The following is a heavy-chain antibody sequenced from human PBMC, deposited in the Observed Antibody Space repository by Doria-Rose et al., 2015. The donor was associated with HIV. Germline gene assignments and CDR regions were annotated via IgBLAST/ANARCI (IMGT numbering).Heavy chain of an antibody. CDR3: ARIKSSRWYHKYYFDF. V-gene: IGHV2-26*01. Sequence: QVTLKESGPVLVKPTETLTLTCTVSGVSLSSPGMGVSWIRQPPGKALEWLANTVSDDERSYQTSLKSRLTISSGTSKSQVVLTMTDMDPVDTATYYCARIKSSRWYHKYYFDFWGQGTLVIVSA. J-gene: IGHJ4*02. CDR1: GVSLSSPGMG. D-gene: IGHD6-13*01. CDR2: TVSDDER.